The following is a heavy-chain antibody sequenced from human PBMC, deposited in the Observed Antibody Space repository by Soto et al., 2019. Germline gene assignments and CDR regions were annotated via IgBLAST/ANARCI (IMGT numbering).Heavy chain of an antibody. V-gene: IGHV1-69*06. D-gene: IGHD3-10*01. CDR1: GDTFSKYA. CDR3: ARGYRELFFYAMDV. Sequence: VELVQSGVEVKNPGSSVKVSCKASGDTFSKYAINWVRQAPGQGLEWMGGIIPFYDKPNYAENFMGRVTISADKFTTTAYLEVSSLRSEDTAVYFCARGYRELFFYAMDVWGRGTPVIVSS. J-gene: IGHJ6*02. CDR2: IIPFYDKP.